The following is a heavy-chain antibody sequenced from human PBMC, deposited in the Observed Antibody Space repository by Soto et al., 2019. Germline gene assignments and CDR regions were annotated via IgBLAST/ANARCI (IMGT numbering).Heavy chain of an antibody. J-gene: IGHJ4*02. Sequence: EVQLVESGGGLVQPGRSLRLSCAASGFTFDDFSMHWVRHTPGEGLEWVSGISWNSGSIGYADSMKGRFSISRDNAKNSLYLQLNSLRTEDTALYYCTRASHSDFGDYGYFEFWGQGTLVTVSS. CDR3: TRASHSDFGDYGYFEF. CDR1: GFTFDDFS. V-gene: IGHV3-9*01. D-gene: IGHD4-17*01. CDR2: ISWNSGSI.